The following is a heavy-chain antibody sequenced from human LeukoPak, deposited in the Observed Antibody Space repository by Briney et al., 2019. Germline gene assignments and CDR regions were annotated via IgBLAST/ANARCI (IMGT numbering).Heavy chain of an antibody. J-gene: IGHJ4*02. CDR2: SGNKASSYTT. D-gene: IGHD1-26*01. Sequence: GGSLRLSCAASGFKFSDHYIDWVRQAPGKGLEWVGRSGNKASSYTTEYAASVEGRFTISRDVSESSLYLQMNSLRAEDTAVYYCAKHMGATILWWGQGTLVTVSS. CDR1: GFKFSDHY. CDR3: AKHMGATILW. V-gene: IGHV3-72*01.